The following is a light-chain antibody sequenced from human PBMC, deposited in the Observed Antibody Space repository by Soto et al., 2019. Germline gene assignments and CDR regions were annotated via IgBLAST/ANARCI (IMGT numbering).Light chain of an antibody. CDR2: DAS. V-gene: IGKV3-11*01. CDR1: QSVSTY. J-gene: IGKJ1*01. CDR3: QQRSNWPPTWT. Sequence: EIVLTQSPATLALSPGERATLSCRASQSVSTYLAWYQQKPGQAPRLLIYDASTRATGIPARFSGSGSGTDFTLTISNLEPDDFSVYYCQQRSNWPPTWTFGQGTKVEI.